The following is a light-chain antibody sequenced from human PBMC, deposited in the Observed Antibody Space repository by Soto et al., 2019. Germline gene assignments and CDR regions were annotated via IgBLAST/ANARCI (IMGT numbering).Light chain of an antibody. J-gene: IGKJ4*01. CDR1: QSVSTN. V-gene: IGKV3-15*01. CDR2: GAS. Sequence: EIVMTQSPATLSVSPGERATLSCRASQSVSTNLSWYQQKPGQARRLLIYGASTRATGIPASFSGSGSRTEFTLTISSLQSEDFAVYYCQQYNNWLFTFGGGTKVEIK. CDR3: QQYNNWLFT.